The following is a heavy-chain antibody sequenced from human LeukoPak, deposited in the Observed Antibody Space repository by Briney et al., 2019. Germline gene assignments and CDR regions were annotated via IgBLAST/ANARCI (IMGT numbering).Heavy chain of an antibody. CDR2: IHTSGST. CDR3: ARGVGDIVVVVAADWFDP. Sequence: SETLSLTCTVSGGFISTYYWSWIRQPAGKELEWIGRIHTSGSTLYNPSLKSRVTISVDTSKNQFSLKLSSVTAADTAVYYCARGVGDIVVVVAADWFDPWGQGTLVTVSS. V-gene: IGHV4-4*07. CDR1: GGFISTYY. D-gene: IGHD2-15*01. J-gene: IGHJ5*02.